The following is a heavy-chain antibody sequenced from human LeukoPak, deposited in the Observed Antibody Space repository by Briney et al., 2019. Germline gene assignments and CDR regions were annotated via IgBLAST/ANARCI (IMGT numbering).Heavy chain of an antibody. D-gene: IGHD3-10*01. CDR3: ARVAQQEILWFGELNYYYYYMDV. CDR2: IYTSGST. V-gene: IGHV4-61*02. J-gene: IGHJ6*03. CDR1: GGSISSGSYY. Sequence: PSQTLSLTCTVSGGSISSGSYYWSWIRQPAGKGLEWIGRIYTSGSTNYNPSLKSRVTISVDTSKNQFSLKLSSVTAADTAVYYCARVAQQEILWFGELNYYYYYMDVWGKGTTVTISS.